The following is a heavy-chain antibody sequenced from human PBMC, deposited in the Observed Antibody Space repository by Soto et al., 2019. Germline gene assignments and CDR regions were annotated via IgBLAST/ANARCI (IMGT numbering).Heavy chain of an antibody. CDR3: ARAPTSRFDY. CDR1: GFTFKTFA. J-gene: IGHJ4*02. Sequence: GGSLRLSCAASGFTFKTFAIHWVRQAPGKGLEWVAAIGDDGYDKFYAASVKGRFTISRDNSKSVLYLQMNSLRGEDTAVYSCARAPTSRFDYWGPGPLVTVSS. V-gene: IGHV3-30-3*01. CDR2: IGDDGYDK.